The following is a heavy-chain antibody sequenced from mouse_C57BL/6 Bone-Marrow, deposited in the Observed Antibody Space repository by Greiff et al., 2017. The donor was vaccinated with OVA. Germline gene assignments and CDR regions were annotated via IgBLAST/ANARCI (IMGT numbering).Heavy chain of an antibody. V-gene: IGHV1-64*01. CDR2: IHPNSGST. D-gene: IGHD2-4*01. CDR3: ARGYEYEWYFDV. J-gene: IGHJ1*03. CDR1: GYTFTSYW. Sequence: QVQLQQPGAELVKPGASVKLSCKASGYTFTSYWMHWVKQRPGQGLEWIGMIHPNSGSTNYNEKFKSKATLTVDKSSSTAYMQLSSLTSEDSAVYYCARGYEYEWYFDVWGTGTTVTVSS.